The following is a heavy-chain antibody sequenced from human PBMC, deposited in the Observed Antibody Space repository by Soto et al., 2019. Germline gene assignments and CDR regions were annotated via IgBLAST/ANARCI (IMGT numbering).Heavy chain of an antibody. Sequence: ASVKVSCKASGYTFTSYDINWVRQATGQGLEWMGWMNPNSGNTGYAQKFQGRVTMTRNTSISTAYMELSSLRSEDTAVYYCARVYYDFWSGYYRVFDYWGQGTLVTVSS. V-gene: IGHV1-8*01. D-gene: IGHD3-3*01. CDR2: MNPNSGNT. CDR1: GYTFTSYD. J-gene: IGHJ4*02. CDR3: ARVYYDFWSGYYRVFDY.